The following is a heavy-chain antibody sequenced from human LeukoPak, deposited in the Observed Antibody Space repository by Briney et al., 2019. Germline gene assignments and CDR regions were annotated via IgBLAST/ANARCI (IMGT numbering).Heavy chain of an antibody. CDR1: GGSISSYY. J-gene: IGHJ4*02. D-gene: IGHD4-17*01. CDR2: IYYSGST. CDR3: ARSLGYGAYYFDY. V-gene: IGHV4-59*08. Sequence: SETLSLTCTVSGGSISSYYWSWIRQPPGKGPEWIGYIYYSGSTNYNPSLKSRVTISVDTSKNQFSLKLSSVTAADTAVYYCARSLGYGAYYFDYWGQGTLVTVSS.